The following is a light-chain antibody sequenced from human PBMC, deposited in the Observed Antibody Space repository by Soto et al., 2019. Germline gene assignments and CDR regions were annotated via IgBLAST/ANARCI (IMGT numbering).Light chain of an antibody. CDR3: QQYYSPFRT. V-gene: IGKV4-1*01. CDR2: WAS. J-gene: IGKJ1*01. CDR1: QSVLYSSNNKNY. Sequence: DIVMTQSPDSLAVSLGERATINCKSSQSVLYSSNNKNYLAWYQQKPGQPPKLLIYWASTRESGVPDRFSGSGSGTDFTLTISSLQAEDVAVYYCQQYYSPFRTFGHGTKVEIK.